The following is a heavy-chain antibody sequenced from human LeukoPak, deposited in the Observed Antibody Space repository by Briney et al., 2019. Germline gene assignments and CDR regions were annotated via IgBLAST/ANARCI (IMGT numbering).Heavy chain of an antibody. D-gene: IGHD6-13*01. V-gene: IGHV4-59*01. J-gene: IGHJ6*03. CDR1: GGSISSYY. Sequence: SETLSLTCTVSGGSISSYYWSWIRQPPGKGLEWIGYIYYSGSTNYNPSLKSRVTISVDTSKNQFTLKLSSVTAADTAVYYCARGYSSSWYYYYYYMDVWGKGTTVTVSS. CDR3: ARGYSSSWYYYYYYMDV. CDR2: IYYSGST.